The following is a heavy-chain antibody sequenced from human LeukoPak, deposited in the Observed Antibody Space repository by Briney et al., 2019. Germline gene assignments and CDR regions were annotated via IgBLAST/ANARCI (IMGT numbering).Heavy chain of an antibody. CDR2: FSGVAINP. J-gene: IGHJ5*02. CDR3: AIWRYFYDDAIS. D-gene: IGHD3-22*01. CDR1: GITFIRYG. Sequence: GGSLRLSCRASGITFIRYGISWVRQGRGAGLEWVSGFSGVAINPHYADPVKGRFTVSKTNPRHILYLQRNSLKVEDTAVYYCAIWRYFYDDAISWGQGTPVSVSS. V-gene: IGHV3-23*01.